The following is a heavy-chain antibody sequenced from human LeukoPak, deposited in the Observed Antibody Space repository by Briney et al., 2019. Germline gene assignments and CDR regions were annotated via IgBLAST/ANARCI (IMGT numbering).Heavy chain of an antibody. J-gene: IGHJ6*03. V-gene: IGHV3-11*01. CDR2: ISSSGSTI. CDR3: ARVPARYYYDSSSHYWDYYYYMDV. D-gene: IGHD3-22*01. CDR1: GFTFSDYY. Sequence: GGSLRLSCAASGFTFSDYYMSWIRQAPGKGLEWVSYISSSGSTIYYADSVKGRFTISRDNAKNSLYLQMNSLRAEDTAVYYCARVPARYYYDSSSHYWDYYYYMDVWGKGTTVTVSS.